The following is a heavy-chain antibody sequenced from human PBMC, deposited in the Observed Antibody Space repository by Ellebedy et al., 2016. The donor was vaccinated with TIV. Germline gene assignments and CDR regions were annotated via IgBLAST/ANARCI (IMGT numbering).Heavy chain of an antibody. D-gene: IGHD6-19*01. J-gene: IGHJ5*02. V-gene: IGHV3-21*01. CDR2: ISSSSSYI. Sequence: GESLKISXAASGFTFSSYSMNWVRQAPGKGLEWVSSISSSSSYIYYADSVKGRFTISRDNAKNSLYLQMNSLRAEDTAVYYCARTIAVAGLGWFDPWGQGTLVTVSS. CDR1: GFTFSSYS. CDR3: ARTIAVAGLGWFDP.